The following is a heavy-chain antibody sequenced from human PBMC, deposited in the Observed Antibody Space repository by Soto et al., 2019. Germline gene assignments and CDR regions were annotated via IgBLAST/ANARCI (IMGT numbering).Heavy chain of an antibody. Sequence: SSVKVSCKASGYTFTSYGISWVRQAXGQGLEWMGWISAYNGNXNXXXXLXXXXXXXXXTSTSTAYMELRSLRSDDTAVYYCARERHNHINTIVVADWGQGTRVPAAS. J-gene: IGHJ4*02. D-gene: IGHD3-22*01. V-gene: IGHV1-18*01. CDR2: ISAYNGNX. CDR3: ARERHNHINTIVVAD. CDR1: GYTFTSYG.